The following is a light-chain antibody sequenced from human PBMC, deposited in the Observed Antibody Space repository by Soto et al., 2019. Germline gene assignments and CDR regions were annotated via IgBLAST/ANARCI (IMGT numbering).Light chain of an antibody. V-gene: IGLV2-14*01. Sequence: QSVLTQPASVSGSPGQSITISCAGTRSDNGASNSVSWYQHLPGRSPTLIIYEATNRPSGVSERFSGSKAGDTASLTISGLQADDEAEYFCISYKTDDTFVXGSGTKVTVL. CDR1: RSDNGASNS. J-gene: IGLJ1*01. CDR2: EAT. CDR3: ISYKTDDTFV.